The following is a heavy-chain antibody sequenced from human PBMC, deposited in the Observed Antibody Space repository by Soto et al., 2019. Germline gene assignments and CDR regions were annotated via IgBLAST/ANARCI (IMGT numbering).Heavy chain of an antibody. V-gene: IGHV4-31*03. CDR3: AREGYSSSWYGRAFDI. J-gene: IGHJ3*02. Sequence: PSETLSLTCTVSGGSISSGGYYWSWIRQHPGKGLEWIGYIYYSGSTYYNPSLKSRVTISVDTSKNQFSLKLSSVTAADTAAYYCAREGYSSSWYGRAFDIWGQGTMVTVSS. CDR1: GGSISSGGYY. CDR2: IYYSGST. D-gene: IGHD6-13*01.